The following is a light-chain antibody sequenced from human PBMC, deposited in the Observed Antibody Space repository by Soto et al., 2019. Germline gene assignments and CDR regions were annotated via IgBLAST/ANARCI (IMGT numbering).Light chain of an antibody. CDR3: QQRSDWPA. J-gene: IGKJ5*01. Sequence: ELMLPQSPATLSFSQEERAPLSCRASQSVSTYLSWYQQKPGQAPRLLIYAASYRATGIPARFSGSGSGTDFTLTSSSLEPEDFAVYYCQQRSDWPAFGQGTRLEI. CDR1: QSVSTY. V-gene: IGKV3-11*01. CDR2: AAS.